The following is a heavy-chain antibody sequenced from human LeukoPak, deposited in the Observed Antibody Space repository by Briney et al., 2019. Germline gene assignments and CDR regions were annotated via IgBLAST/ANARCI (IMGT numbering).Heavy chain of an antibody. CDR3: ARGTDGYYFEF. J-gene: IGHJ4*02. D-gene: IGHD4-17*01. V-gene: IGHV4-30-2*01. CDR1: GGSISSGGYS. Sequence: SETLSLTCAVSGGSISSGGYSWSWIRQPPGKGLEWIGYIYHSGSTYYNPSLKSRVTISVDRSKNQFSLKLSSVTAADTAVYYCARGTDGYYFEFWGQGNLGNVSS. CDR2: IYHSGST.